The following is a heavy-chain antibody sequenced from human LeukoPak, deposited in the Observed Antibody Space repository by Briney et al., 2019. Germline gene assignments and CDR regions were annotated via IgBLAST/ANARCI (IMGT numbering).Heavy chain of an antibody. CDR1: GFTVSSNY. D-gene: IGHD6-13*01. V-gene: IGHV3-53*01. J-gene: IGHJ4*02. Sequence: GGSLRLSCVVSGFTVSSNYMSWVRQAPGKGLEWVSVLYSGGNTYHADSVKGRFTISRDNSKNTLYLQMNSLRAEDTAVYYCAREGASSSFGYWGQGTLVTVSS. CDR3: AREGASSSFGY. CDR2: LYSGGNT.